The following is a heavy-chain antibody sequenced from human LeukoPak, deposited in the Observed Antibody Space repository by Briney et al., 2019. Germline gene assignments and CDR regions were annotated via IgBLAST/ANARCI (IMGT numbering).Heavy chain of an antibody. CDR3: AVFSVMAETGSYEWPLDY. Sequence: VASVKVSCKASGGTFSSYAISWVRQAPGQGLEWMGGIIPIFGTANYAQKFQGRVTITADKSTSTAYMELSSLRSEDTAVYYCAVFSVMAETGSYEWPLDYWGQGTLVTVSS. CDR1: GGTFSSYA. CDR2: IIPIFGTA. J-gene: IGHJ4*02. D-gene: IGHD3-10*01. V-gene: IGHV1-69*06.